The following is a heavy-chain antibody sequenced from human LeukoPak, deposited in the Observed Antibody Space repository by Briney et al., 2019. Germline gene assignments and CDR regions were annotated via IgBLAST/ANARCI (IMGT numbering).Heavy chain of an antibody. CDR2: VTDNGGST. J-gene: IGHJ4*02. V-gene: IGHV3-23*01. CDR3: AKLTRTDGVNN. CDR1: RXTFITYA. Sequence: QAGGSLRLSCAASRXTFITYAMSWVRQAPGKGREWVSTVTDNGGSTYYAVSVKGRFTISRDNTKKTLYLQMNSLTAEDTALYYCAKLTRTDGVNNWGQGTLVTVSS. D-gene: IGHD4-23*01.